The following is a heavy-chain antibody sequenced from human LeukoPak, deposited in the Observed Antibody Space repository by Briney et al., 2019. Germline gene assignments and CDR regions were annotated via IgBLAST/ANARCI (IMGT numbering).Heavy chain of an antibody. V-gene: IGHV1-2*02. CDR3: ARANFLYCSSTTCLFDY. CDR1: GYTFTDCY. Sequence: ASVKVSCKASGYTFTDCYMHWVRQAPGQGFEWMGWINPNDGDTNYAQKFQGRVTMTRDTSISTAHMEVSRLRSDDTAVYYCARANFLYCSSTTCLFDYWGQGTLVTVSS. D-gene: IGHD2-2*01. CDR2: INPNDGDT. J-gene: IGHJ4*02.